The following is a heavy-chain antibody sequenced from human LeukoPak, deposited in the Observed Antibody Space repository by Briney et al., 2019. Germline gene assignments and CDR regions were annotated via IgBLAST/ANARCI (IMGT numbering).Heavy chain of an antibody. CDR3: ATVIGDGYNLFYPY. CDR2: FDPEDGET. V-gene: IGHV1-24*01. J-gene: IGHJ4*02. Sequence: ASVKVSCKVSGYTLTELSMHWVRQAPGKGLEWMGGFDPEDGETIYAQKFQGRVTMTEDTSTDTAYMELSSLRSEDTAVYYCATVIGDGYNLFYPYWGQGTLVTVSS. D-gene: IGHD5-24*01. CDR1: GYTLTELS.